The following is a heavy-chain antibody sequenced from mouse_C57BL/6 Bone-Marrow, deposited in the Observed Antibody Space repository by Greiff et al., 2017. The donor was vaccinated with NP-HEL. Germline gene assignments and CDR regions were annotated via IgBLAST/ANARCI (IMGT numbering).Heavy chain of an antibody. Sequence: QVQLKESGAELVKPGASVKLSCKASGYTFTSYWMHWVKQRPGRGLEWIGRIDPNSGGTKYNEKFKSKATLTVDKPSSTAYMQLSSLTSEDSAVYYCAHGSSYLHWYFDVWGTGTTVTVSS. CDR3: AHGSSYLHWYFDV. D-gene: IGHD1-1*01. CDR2: IDPNSGGT. J-gene: IGHJ1*03. V-gene: IGHV1-72*01. CDR1: GYTFTSYW.